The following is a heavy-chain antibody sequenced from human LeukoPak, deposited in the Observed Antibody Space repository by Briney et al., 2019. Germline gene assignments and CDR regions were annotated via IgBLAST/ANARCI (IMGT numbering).Heavy chain of an antibody. CDR2: ISYDGSNK. CDR1: GFTFSSYG. J-gene: IGHJ4*02. CDR3: AKFVDTDYFHY. D-gene: IGHD5-18*01. V-gene: IGHV3-30*18. Sequence: PGGSLRLSCAASGFTFSSYGMHWVRQAPGKGLEWVAVISYDGSNKYYADSVKGRFTISRDNSKNTLYLQMNSLRAEDTAVYYCAKFVDTDYFHYWGQGTLVTVSS.